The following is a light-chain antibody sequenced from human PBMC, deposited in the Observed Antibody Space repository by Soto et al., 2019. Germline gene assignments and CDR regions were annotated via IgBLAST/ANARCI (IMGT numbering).Light chain of an antibody. CDR2: GAS. CDR1: QSVSSN. Sequence: EMVMTQSPATLSASPGERATLSCRASQSVSSNLAWYQHKTGQAPRLLIYGASTRATDIPARFSGSGSGTEFTLTISSLQSEDLAVYYCQQYNHWPRTFGQGTKVDIK. J-gene: IGKJ1*01. V-gene: IGKV3-15*01. CDR3: QQYNHWPRT.